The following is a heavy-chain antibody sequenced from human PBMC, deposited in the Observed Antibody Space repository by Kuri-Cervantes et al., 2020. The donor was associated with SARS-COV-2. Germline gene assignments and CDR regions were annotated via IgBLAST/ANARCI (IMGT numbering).Heavy chain of an antibody. CDR1: GFTFSDYY. V-gene: IGHV3-11*04. Sequence: GESLKISCAASGFTFSDYYMSWIRQAPGKGLEWVSYISSSGSTIYYADSVKGRFTISRDNAKNSLYLQMNSLRAEDTAVYYCARDPNYYYSSANEGFDYWGQGTLVTVSS. CDR2: ISSSGSTI. J-gene: IGHJ4*02. D-gene: IGHD3-22*01. CDR3: ARDPNYYYSSANEGFDY.